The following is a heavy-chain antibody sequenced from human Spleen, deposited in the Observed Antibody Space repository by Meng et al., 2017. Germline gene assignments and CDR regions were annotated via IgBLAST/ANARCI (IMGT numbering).Heavy chain of an antibody. Sequence: QITLKESCPTLGKPTQTLTLTCTFSGFSLSTSGVGVGWIREPPGKALAWLALIYWDDDKRYSPSLKSRLTITNDTSKNQVVLTMTNMDPVDTATYYCAHLTQQLVQRVGFDYWGQGTLVTVSS. V-gene: IGHV2-5*02. CDR2: IYWDDDK. J-gene: IGHJ4*02. CDR3: AHLTQQLVQRVGFDY. D-gene: IGHD6-6*01. CDR1: GFSLSTSGVG.